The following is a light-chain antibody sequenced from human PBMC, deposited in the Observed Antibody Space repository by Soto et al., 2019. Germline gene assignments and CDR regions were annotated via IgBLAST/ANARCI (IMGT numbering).Light chain of an antibody. CDR3: ATCDDSLNVVV. V-gene: IGLV1-44*01. CDR1: SSNIASNA. J-gene: IGLJ2*01. CDR2: SSN. Sequence: QSVLPQPPSVSGTPGQRVIISCSGSSSNIASNAVNWYQQLQGTAPKLLMASSNQRPSRVPDRFSGPKSGTSAYLAVSGLQSEDGSDYYCATCDDSLNVVVFGEGTQLTVL.